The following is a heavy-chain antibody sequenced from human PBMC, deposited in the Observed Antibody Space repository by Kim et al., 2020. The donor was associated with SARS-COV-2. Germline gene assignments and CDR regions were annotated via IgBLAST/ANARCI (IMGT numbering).Heavy chain of an antibody. J-gene: IGHJ6*02. CDR2: ISYDGSNK. CDR1: GFTFSDYA. D-gene: IGHD3-10*01. CDR3: ARAFGGFYYNGLDV. V-gene: IGHV3-30*04. Sequence: GGSLRLSCSASGFTFSDYAMHWVRQAPGKGLEWVAVISYDGSNKYYADSVKGRFTISRDNSKNTLYLQMNSLRAEDTAVYYCARAFGGFYYNGLDVWGPGTTVTVSS.